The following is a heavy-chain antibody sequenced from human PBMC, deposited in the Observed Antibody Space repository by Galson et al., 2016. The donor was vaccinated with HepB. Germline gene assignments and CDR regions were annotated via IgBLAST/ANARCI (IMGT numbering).Heavy chain of an antibody. CDR1: GFTFSSYT. CDR2: IAYDGSNK. Sequence: SLSLSCAASGFTFSSYTMHWVRQTPGKGLGWVALIAYDGSNKYYADSVKGRFTISRDNSKNTLYLQMNSLRAEDTAIYYCARDARYSSNWYYGVASPGFYYYGMDVWGQGTTVTVSS. V-gene: IGHV3-30*04. D-gene: IGHD6-13*01. J-gene: IGHJ6*02. CDR3: ARDARYSSNWYYGVASPGFYYYGMDV.